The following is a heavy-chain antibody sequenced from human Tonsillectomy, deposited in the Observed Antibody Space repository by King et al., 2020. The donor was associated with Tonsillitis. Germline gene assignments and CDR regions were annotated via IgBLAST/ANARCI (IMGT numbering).Heavy chain of an antibody. CDR2: VYYRGNS. CDR1: GDSIDSSY. D-gene: IGHD1-26*01. Sequence: VPLQESGPGLVKPSETLSLTCSVSGDSIDSSYWSWIRQTPGKGLEWIGFVYYRGNSNYNPSLQSRVTISVDTSKKQFSLKLTSVTAADTAVYYCARELLIMGAALFDFWGQGALVTVSS. CDR3: ARELLIMGAALFDF. V-gene: IGHV4-59*01. J-gene: IGHJ4*02.